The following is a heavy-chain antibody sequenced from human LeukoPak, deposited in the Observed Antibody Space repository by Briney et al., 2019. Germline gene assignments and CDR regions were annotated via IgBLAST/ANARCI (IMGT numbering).Heavy chain of an antibody. CDR3: ARALYYDSRAFDY. D-gene: IGHD3-22*01. CDR2: INPSGGST. Sequence: APVKVSCKASGYTFTSYYMHWVRQAPGQGLEWMGIINPSGGSTNYAQKFQGRVTITADESTSTAYMELSSLRSEDTAVYYCARALYYDSRAFDYWGQGTLVTVSS. V-gene: IGHV1-46*01. CDR1: GYTFTSYY. J-gene: IGHJ4*02.